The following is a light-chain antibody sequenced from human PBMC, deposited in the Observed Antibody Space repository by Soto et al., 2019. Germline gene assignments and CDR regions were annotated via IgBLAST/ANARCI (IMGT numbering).Light chain of an antibody. CDR3: QQFSTFPVT. Sequence: ALQLTQSPSSLSASIGDRVTITCRASQGSARALAWYQQKPGKPPSLLIYDASTPESGVPSRFSGSGSETHFTLTINSLQADDFATYYCQQFSTFPVTFGGGTRVDI. CDR1: QGSARA. V-gene: IGKV1-13*02. CDR2: DAS. J-gene: IGKJ4*02.